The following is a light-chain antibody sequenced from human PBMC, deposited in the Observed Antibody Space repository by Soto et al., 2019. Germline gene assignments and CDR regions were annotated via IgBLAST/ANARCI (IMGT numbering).Light chain of an antibody. V-gene: IGLV1-47*01. CDR3: AAWDDSLSGYV. CDR2: RNN. CDR1: SSNIGSNY. Sequence: QSALTQPPSGSGNPGQRVTISCSGSSSNIGSNYVYWYQQLPGTAPKLLIYRNNQRPSGVPDRFSGSKSGTSASLAISGLRSEDEADYYCAAWDDSLSGYVFGTGTNVTV. J-gene: IGLJ1*01.